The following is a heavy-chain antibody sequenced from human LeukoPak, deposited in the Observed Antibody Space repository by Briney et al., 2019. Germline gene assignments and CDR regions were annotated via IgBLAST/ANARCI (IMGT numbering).Heavy chain of an antibody. CDR3: AKGGDCSSTSCYTHYYYYGMDV. V-gene: IGHV3-53*01. Sequence: PGGSLRLSCAASGFTVSGTYMSWVRQAPGKGLEWVSVIYSGGKTYYADSVKGRFTIFRDNSKNTLYLQMNSLRAEDTAVYYCAKGGDCSSTSCYTHYYYYGMDVWGQGTTVTVSS. CDR2: IYSGGKT. J-gene: IGHJ6*02. D-gene: IGHD2-2*02. CDR1: GFTVSGTY.